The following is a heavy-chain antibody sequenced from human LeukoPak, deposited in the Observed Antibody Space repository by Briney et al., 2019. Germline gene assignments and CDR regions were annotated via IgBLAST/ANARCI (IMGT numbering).Heavy chain of an antibody. J-gene: IGHJ4*02. D-gene: IGHD6-13*01. CDR2: INPNSGGT. CDR1: GYTFTGYY. Sequence: GASVKVSCKASGYTFTGYYMHWMRQAPGQGLEWMGWINPNSGGTNYAQKFQGRVTMTRDTSISTAYMELSRLRSDDTAVYYCARDRYSSSWYDYWGQGTLVTVSS. CDR3: ARDRYSSSWYDY. V-gene: IGHV1-2*02.